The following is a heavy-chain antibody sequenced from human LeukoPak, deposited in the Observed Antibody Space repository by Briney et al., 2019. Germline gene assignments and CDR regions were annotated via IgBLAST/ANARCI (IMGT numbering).Heavy chain of an antibody. CDR3: TRSYKAYYFDY. CDR1: GFTFSNAW. Sequence: PGGSLRLSCAASGFTFSNAWMSWVRQAPGKGLEWVGRIKSKTDGGTTDYAAPVKGRFTISRDDSKNTLYLQMNSLKTEDTAVYYCTRSYKAYYFDYWGQGTLVTVSS. J-gene: IGHJ4*02. CDR2: IKSKTDGGTT. D-gene: IGHD1-26*01. V-gene: IGHV3-15*01.